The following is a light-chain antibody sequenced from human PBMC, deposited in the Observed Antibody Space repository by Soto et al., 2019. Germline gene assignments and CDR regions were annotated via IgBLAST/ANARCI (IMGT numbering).Light chain of an antibody. CDR1: QSIRSW. CDR2: DAY. J-gene: IGKJ5*01. CDR3: QQLNSYPR. V-gene: IGKV1-5*01. Sequence: DIQMTQSPSILSASVGDRVTITCRASQSIRSWLAWYQQKPGKAPKLLIYDAYSLESGVPSRFSGRRSGTEFTLTIAGLQPEDFATYYCQQLNSYPRFGQGTRLEIK.